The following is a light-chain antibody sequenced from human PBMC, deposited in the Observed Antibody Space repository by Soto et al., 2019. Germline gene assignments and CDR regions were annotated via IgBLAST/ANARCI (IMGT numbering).Light chain of an antibody. CDR2: DAS. J-gene: IGKJ1*01. CDR3: QQYGGSPWT. V-gene: IGKV3-20*01. Sequence: EIVLTQTPGTVSLSPGERATLSCRASQSVRSTYFAWYQHKPGQAPRLLIFDASTRATGIPDRFSGSGSGADFTLTISRLEPEDFAVYYCQQYGGSPWTFGQGTKVEIK. CDR1: QSVRSTY.